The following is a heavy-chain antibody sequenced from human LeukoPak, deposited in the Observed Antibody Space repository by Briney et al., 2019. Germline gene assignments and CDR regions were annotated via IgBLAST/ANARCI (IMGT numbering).Heavy chain of an antibody. J-gene: IGHJ4*02. CDR2: INHSGST. CDR3: AGAHGSSSDSYFISY. Sequence: PSETLSLTCAVYGGSFSGYYWSRIRQPPGKGLEWIGEINHSGSTNHNPSLKSRVTISVDTSKNQFSLKVSSVTAADMAVYYCAGAHGSSSDSYFISYWAQGTRVTVSS. CDR1: GGSFSGYY. V-gene: IGHV4-34*01. D-gene: IGHD6-13*01.